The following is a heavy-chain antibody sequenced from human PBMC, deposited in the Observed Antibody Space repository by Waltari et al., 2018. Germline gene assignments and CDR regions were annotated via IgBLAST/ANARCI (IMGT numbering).Heavy chain of an antibody. CDR3: ARVGYYYGSGSYYNSLYYFDY. J-gene: IGHJ4*02. Sequence: QVQLQQWGAGLLKPSATLSLTCAVYGGSFSGYYWSWIRQPPRKGLEWIGEINHSGSTNYTPSLKSRVTISVDTSKNQFSLKLSSVTAADTAVYYCARVGYYYGSGSYYNSLYYFDYWGQGTLVTVSS. CDR1: GGSFSGYY. V-gene: IGHV4-34*01. D-gene: IGHD3-10*01. CDR2: INHSGST.